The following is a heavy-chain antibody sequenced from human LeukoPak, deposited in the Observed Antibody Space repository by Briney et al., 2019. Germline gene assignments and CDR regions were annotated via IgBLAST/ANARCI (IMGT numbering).Heavy chain of an antibody. CDR3: ARHGSTLFGVPLYGMDV. CDR2: IYPGHSDP. CDR1: GYSLTSYW. V-gene: IGHV5-51*01. J-gene: IGHJ6*02. Sequence: GEDPEIYCHGSGYSLTSYWIGWVRPMPGKGVEWMGSIYPGHSDPRYSPSFQRQVTISADQSLRTAYLQWSSLKASDTAMYYCARHGSTLFGVPLYGMDVWGQGPTVPVSS. D-gene: IGHD3-3*01.